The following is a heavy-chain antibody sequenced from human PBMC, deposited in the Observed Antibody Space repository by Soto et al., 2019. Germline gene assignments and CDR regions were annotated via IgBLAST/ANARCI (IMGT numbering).Heavy chain of an antibody. CDR1: GFTFSSYG. V-gene: IGHV3-30*18. CDR3: AKEYSSGWLLDY. CDR2: ISYDGSNK. D-gene: IGHD6-19*01. J-gene: IGHJ4*02. Sequence: QVQLVESGGGVVQPGRSLRLSCAASGFTFSSYGMHWVRQAPGKGLEWVAVISYDGSNKNYADSVKGRFTISRDNSRNTRYLQMSSLRAEDTAVYYCAKEYSSGWLLDYWGQGTLVTVSS.